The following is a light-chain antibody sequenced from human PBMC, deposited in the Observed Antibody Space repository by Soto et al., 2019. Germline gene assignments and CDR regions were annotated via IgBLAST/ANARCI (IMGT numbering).Light chain of an antibody. CDR2: EVS. Sequence: QSALTQPASVSGSPGQSITISCTGTSRDVGGYNYVSWYQQHPGKAPKLMIYEVSNRPSGVSNRFSGSKSGNTASLTISGLQAEDEAEYYCSSYTSSSTLEFGGGTKVTVL. J-gene: IGLJ2*01. CDR3: SSYTSSSTLE. CDR1: SRDVGGYNY. V-gene: IGLV2-14*01.